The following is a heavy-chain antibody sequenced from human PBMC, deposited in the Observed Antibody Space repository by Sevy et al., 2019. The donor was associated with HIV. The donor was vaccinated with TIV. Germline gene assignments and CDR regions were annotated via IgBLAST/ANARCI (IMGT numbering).Heavy chain of an antibody. CDR1: GLTLSSCG. CDR2: ISYNGSNK. CDR3: AKDFTGFYGMDV. Sequence: GGSLRLSCAASGLTLSSCGMHWARQAPGKGLEWVAVISYNGSNKYYAESVTGRFTSSRDTSKNTLYLQMNSLRAEDTAVYYCAKDFTGFYGMDVWGQGTTVTVSS. V-gene: IGHV3-30*18. D-gene: IGHD3-9*01. J-gene: IGHJ6*02.